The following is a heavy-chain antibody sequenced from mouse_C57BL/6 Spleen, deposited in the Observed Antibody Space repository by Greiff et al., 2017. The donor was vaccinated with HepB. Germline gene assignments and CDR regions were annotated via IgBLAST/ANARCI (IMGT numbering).Heavy chain of an antibody. CDR2: IYPGDGDT. CDR3: ARDYDGSSYGWWYFDV. Sequence: QVQLQQSGPELVKPGASVKISCKASGYAFSSSWMNWVKQRPGKGLEWIGRIYPGDGDTNYNGKFKGKATLTADKSSSTAYMQLSSLTSEDSAVYFCARDYDGSSYGWWYFDVWGTGTTVTVSS. V-gene: IGHV1-82*01. D-gene: IGHD1-1*01. CDR1: GYAFSSSW. J-gene: IGHJ1*03.